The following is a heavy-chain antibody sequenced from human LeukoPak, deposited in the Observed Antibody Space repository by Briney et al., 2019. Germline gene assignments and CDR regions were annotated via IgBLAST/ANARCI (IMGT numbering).Heavy chain of an antibody. CDR3: ATLSSIVVVPAAIPRSSGWYGDFDY. V-gene: IGHV3-66*01. CDR1: GFTVSSNY. CDR2: IYSGGST. Sequence: PGGSLRLSCAASGFTVSSNYMSWVRQAPGKGLEWVSVIYSGGSTYYADSVKGRFTISRDNSKNTLYLQMNSLRAEDTAVYYCATLSSIVVVPAAIPRSSGWYGDFDYWGQGTLVTVSS. D-gene: IGHD2-2*02. J-gene: IGHJ4*02.